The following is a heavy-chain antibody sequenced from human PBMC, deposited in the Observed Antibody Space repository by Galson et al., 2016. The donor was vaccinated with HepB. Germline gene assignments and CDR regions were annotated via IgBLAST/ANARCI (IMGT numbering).Heavy chain of an antibody. J-gene: IGHJ4*02. D-gene: IGHD6-19*01. CDR3: ARASRIEPYTSGWYFFDS. Sequence: ETLSLTCTVSGDSVTNSPFHWAWIRQPAGKGLEWIGTISYSGSAYYNSSLQSRLSISIDPSKNQFPLMLSSVPAADTAMYFCARASRIEPYTSGWYFFDSWGQGILVTVSS. CDR2: ISYSGSA. CDR1: GDSVTNSPFH. V-gene: IGHV4-39*06.